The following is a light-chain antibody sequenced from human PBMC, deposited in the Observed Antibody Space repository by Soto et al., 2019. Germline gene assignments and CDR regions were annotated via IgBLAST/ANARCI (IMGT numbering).Light chain of an antibody. Sequence: SYELTQPPSVSVAPGQTVRVTCGAKNIGSKSVHWYQQRSGQAPVLVVYDDRDRPLGVPERFSGSNSGNTATLTISRVEDGDEADYHCQVWDRSSDHYVFGTGTKLTVL. CDR1: NIGSKS. CDR3: QVWDRSSDHYV. J-gene: IGLJ1*01. CDR2: DDR. V-gene: IGLV3-21*02.